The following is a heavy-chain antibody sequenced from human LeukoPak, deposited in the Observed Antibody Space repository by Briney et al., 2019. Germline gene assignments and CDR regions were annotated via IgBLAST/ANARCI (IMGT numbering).Heavy chain of an antibody. Sequence: PGGSLRLSCAASGFTFSSYSMNWVRQAPGKGLEWVSSISSSGGNTYYSDFVKGRFTISRDNSKNTLYLQMNSLRAEDTAVYYCAKDRISAAGRGDCFDPWGQGTLVTVSS. D-gene: IGHD6-13*01. V-gene: IGHV3-23*01. CDR3: AKDRISAAGRGDCFDP. CDR1: GFTFSSYS. J-gene: IGHJ5*02. CDR2: ISSSGGNT.